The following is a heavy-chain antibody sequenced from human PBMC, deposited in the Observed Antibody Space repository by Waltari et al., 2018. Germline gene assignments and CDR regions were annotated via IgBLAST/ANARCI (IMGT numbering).Heavy chain of an antibody. D-gene: IGHD6-19*01. CDR1: VGTFSSYA. Sequence: QVQLVQSGAEVKKPGSSVRVSCRASVGTFSSYAISWVRQAPGQGLEWMGGIIPISCTANYAQKFQGRVTITADESTSTAYMELSSLRSEDTAVYYCARSSIAVAGLDYWGQGTLVTVSS. CDR3: ARSSIAVAGLDY. J-gene: IGHJ4*02. CDR2: IIPISCTA. V-gene: IGHV1-69*13.